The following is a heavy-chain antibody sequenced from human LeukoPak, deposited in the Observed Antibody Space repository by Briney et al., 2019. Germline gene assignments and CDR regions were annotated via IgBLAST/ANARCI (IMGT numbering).Heavy chain of an antibody. CDR1: GFTFSSYG. CDR3: ARESTVVTLAYYYYGMDV. Sequence: PGGSLRLSCAASGFTFSSYGMHWVRQAPGKGLEWVAVMWYDGSNKYYADSVKGRFTISRDNSKNTLYLQMNSLRAEDTAVYYCARESTVVTLAYYYYGMDVWGQGTTVTVSS. J-gene: IGHJ6*02. CDR2: MWYDGSNK. V-gene: IGHV3-33*01. D-gene: IGHD4-23*01.